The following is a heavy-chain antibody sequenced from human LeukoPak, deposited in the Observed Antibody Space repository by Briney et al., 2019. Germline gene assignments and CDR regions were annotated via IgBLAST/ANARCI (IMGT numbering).Heavy chain of an antibody. CDR2: LYNSGST. D-gene: IGHD3-10*01. V-gene: IGHV4-59*03. J-gene: IGHJ3*01. CDR3: AWGGASPSDTLDV. Sequence: PETRSPASPVSGGSISRFYGKWIRQPPGKGLEWIGYLYNSGSTNYNPSLKSRLTISVDMSKNPLSLQLSSVTAADTAVYYCAWGGASPSDTLDVWGQGTTVTVSS. CDR1: GGSISRFY.